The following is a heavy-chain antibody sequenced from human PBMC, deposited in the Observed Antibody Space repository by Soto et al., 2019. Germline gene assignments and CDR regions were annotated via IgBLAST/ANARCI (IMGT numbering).Heavy chain of an antibody. CDR1: GLTVSSSY. J-gene: IGHJ4*02. CDR3: ATCSPYPGTSSQPLDY. D-gene: IGHD3-10*01. Sequence: EVQLVESGGGLVQPGGSLRLSCGASGLTVSSSYMSWVRQAPGKGLECVSVIYGDDTTYYADSVKGRFTISRDNSKNMLYLQMNSLTAEHTAVYYCATCSPYPGTSSQPLDYWGQGNLVTVSS. V-gene: IGHV3-66*01. CDR2: IYGDDTT.